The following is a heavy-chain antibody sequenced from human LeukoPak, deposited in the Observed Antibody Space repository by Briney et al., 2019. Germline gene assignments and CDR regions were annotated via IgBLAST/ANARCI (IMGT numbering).Heavy chain of an antibody. V-gene: IGHV3-48*01. CDR2: ISSSSSTI. Sequence: GGSLRLSCAASGFTFSSYSMNWVRQAPGKGLEWVSYISSSSSTIYYADSVKGRFTISRDNAKSSLYLQMNSLRAEDTAVYYCARDFDPRTGYYMDVWGKGTTVTVSS. D-gene: IGHD3-9*01. CDR3: ARDFDPRTGYYMDV. J-gene: IGHJ6*03. CDR1: GFTFSSYS.